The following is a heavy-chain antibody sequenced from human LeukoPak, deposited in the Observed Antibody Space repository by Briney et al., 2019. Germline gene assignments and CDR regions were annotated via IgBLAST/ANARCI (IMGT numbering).Heavy chain of an antibody. CDR3: ARGETAAAVYYYYYYMDV. CDR1: GFTFSSYA. D-gene: IGHD6-13*01. V-gene: IGHV3-23*01. Sequence: GGSLRLSCAASGFTFSSYAMSWVRQAPGKGLEWVSAISGSGGSTYYADSVKGRFTISRDNAKNSLYLQMNSLRAEDTAVYYCARGETAAAVYYYYYYMDVWGKGTTVTVSS. J-gene: IGHJ6*03. CDR2: ISGSGGST.